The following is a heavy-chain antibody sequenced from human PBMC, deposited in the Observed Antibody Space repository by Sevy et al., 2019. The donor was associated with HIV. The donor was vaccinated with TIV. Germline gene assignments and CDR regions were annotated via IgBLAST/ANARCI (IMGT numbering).Heavy chain of an antibody. CDR1: GGTFSSYA. V-gene: IGHV1-69*13. J-gene: IGHJ3*02. Sequence: ASVKVSCKASGGTFSSYAISWVRQAPGQGLEWMGRIIPIFGTANYAQKFQGRVTITADESTGTAYMELRSLRSEDTAGYYCARGTYYYDSSGYLISSAFDIWGQGTMVTVSS. CDR3: ARGTYYYDSSGYLISSAFDI. D-gene: IGHD3-22*01. CDR2: IIPIFGTA.